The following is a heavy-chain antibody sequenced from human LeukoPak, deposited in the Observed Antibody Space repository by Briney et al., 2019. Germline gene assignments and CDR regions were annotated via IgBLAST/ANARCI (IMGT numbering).Heavy chain of an antibody. J-gene: IGHJ4*02. Sequence: PRGSLRLSCAASGFTFSSYAMSWVRQAPGKGLEWVSAISGSGGSTYYADSVKGRFTISRDNSKNTLYLQMNSLRVEDTAVYYCAKVGDLTGYYPGPDYWGQGTLVTVSS. D-gene: IGHD3-9*01. CDR2: ISGSGGST. CDR1: GFTFSSYA. V-gene: IGHV3-23*01. CDR3: AKVGDLTGYYPGPDY.